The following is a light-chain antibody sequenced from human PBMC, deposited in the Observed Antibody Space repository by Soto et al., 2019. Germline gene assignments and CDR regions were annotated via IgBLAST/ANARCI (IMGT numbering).Light chain of an antibody. CDR1: QTISRW. CDR3: QQYQTWT. J-gene: IGKJ1*01. Sequence: DIQMTRSPLTLSASVGDRVTITCRASQTISRWLAWYQQKPGKAPKLLIYRASSLESGVPSRFSGSGSGTEFTLTISSLQSDDSATYYCQQYQTWTFGQGTKVEIK. CDR2: RAS. V-gene: IGKV1-5*03.